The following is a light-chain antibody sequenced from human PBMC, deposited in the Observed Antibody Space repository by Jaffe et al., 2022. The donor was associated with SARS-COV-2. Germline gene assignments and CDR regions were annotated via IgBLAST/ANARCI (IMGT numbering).Light chain of an antibody. J-gene: IGLJ1*01. CDR2: DVT. CDR3: SSYRSDNTLV. V-gene: IGLV2-14*03. CDR1: SSDIGGYNS. Sequence: QSALTQPASMSGSLGQSITMSCSGTSSDIGGYNSVSWYQQHPGKAPKLVIYDVTKRPSGGSNRFSGSKSGTTASLNISGLQADDEADYYCSSYRSDNTLVFGTGTRVTVL.